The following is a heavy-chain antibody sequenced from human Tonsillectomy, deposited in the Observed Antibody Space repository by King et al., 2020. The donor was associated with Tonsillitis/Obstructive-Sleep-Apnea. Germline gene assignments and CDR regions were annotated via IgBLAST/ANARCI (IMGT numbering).Heavy chain of an antibody. CDR1: GFTFDDYA. Sequence: VQLVESGGGLVQPGRSLRLSCAASGFTFDDYAMHWVRQAPGKGLEWVSGISWNGGSIGYADSVKGRFTISRDNAKNSLYLQMNSLRAGDTALYYCAKDMGTRGDFWSGYHDYWGQGTLVTVSS. CDR3: AKDMGTRGDFWSGYHDY. CDR2: ISWNGGSI. D-gene: IGHD3-3*01. J-gene: IGHJ4*02. V-gene: IGHV3-9*01.